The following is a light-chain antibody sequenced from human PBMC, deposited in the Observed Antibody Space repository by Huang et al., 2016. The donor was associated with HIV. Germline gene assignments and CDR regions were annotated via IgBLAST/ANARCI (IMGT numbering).Light chain of an antibody. CDR3: QHYGISPT. V-gene: IGKV3-20*01. CDR1: QSVSSSY. Sequence: EIVLTQSPGPLSLSPGERATLSCRASQSVSSSYLAWYQQEPGQAPRLLLSCASSRDTGIPDRFSGSGSGTDFTLTISRLEPEDFAVYYCQHYGISPTFGQGTNVEIK. J-gene: IGKJ1*01. CDR2: CAS.